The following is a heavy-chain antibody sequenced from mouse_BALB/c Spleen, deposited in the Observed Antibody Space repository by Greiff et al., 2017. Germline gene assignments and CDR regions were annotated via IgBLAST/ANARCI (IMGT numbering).Heavy chain of an antibody. J-gene: IGHJ3*01. CDR3: ARAGSSFSAWFAY. D-gene: IGHD1-1*01. CDR1: GFTFSDYY. V-gene: IGHV5-4*02. Sequence: EVQLQESGGGLVKPGGSLKLSCAASGFTFSDYYMYWVRQTPEKRLEWVATISDGGSYTYYPDSVKGRFTISRDNAKNNLYLQMSSLKSEDTAMYYCARAGSSFSAWFAYWGQGTLVTVSA. CDR2: ISDGGSYT.